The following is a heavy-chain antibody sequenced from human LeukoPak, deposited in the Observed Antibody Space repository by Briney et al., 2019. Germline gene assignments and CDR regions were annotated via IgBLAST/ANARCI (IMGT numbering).Heavy chain of an antibody. V-gene: IGHV3-23*01. CDR3: AKDLLRITIFGVVIPNYFDY. CDR1: GFTFSTYA. CDR2: FGGSGGAT. J-gene: IGHJ4*02. D-gene: IGHD3-3*01. Sequence: PGGSLGFSFAASGFTFSTYAMSWVRQAPGKGLGWASAFGGSGGATYYADSVKGRFTISRDNSKNTLYLQMNSLRAEDTAVYYCAKDLLRITIFGVVIPNYFDYWGQGTLVTVSS.